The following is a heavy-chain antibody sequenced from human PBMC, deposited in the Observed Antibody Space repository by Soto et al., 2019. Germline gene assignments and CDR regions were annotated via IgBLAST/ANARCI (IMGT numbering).Heavy chain of an antibody. Sequence: GESLKISCKGSGYSFSSYWIGWVRQMPGKGLEWMGIIYPADSDTRYSPSFQGQVTISADKSISTAYLQWSSLKASDTAMYYCAREGYDILTGYYKTYYYYGMDVWGQRTTVTVSS. CDR1: GYSFSSYW. D-gene: IGHD3-9*01. CDR2: IYPADSDT. J-gene: IGHJ6*02. CDR3: AREGYDILTGYYKTYYYYGMDV. V-gene: IGHV5-51*01.